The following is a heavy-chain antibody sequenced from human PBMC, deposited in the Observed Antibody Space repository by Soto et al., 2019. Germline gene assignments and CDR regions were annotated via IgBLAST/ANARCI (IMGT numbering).Heavy chain of an antibody. V-gene: IGHV4-4*02. CDR2: IYHIGHT. Sequence: QVQLQESGPGLVKPSGTLSLTCAVSGASISSSNWWSWVRQPPGKGLEWIGEIYHIGHTNYNPSLESRVTISVDKSKNQFSLRLRSVTAADTAVYYCARRTWGMDVWGQGTTVIVSS. CDR1: GASISSSNW. J-gene: IGHJ6*02. D-gene: IGHD2-8*01. CDR3: ARRTWGMDV.